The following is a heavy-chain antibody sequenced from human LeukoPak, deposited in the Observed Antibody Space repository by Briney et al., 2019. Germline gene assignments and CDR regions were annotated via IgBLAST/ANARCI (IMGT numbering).Heavy chain of an antibody. CDR3: AREGQQLSNFYNWFDP. CDR1: GYTFTSYG. CDR2: ISAYNGNT. D-gene: IGHD6-13*01. Sequence: GASVKVSCKASGYTFTSYGISWVRQAPGQGLEWMGWISAYNGNTNYAQKLRGRVTMTTDTSTSTAYMELRSLRSGDTAVYYCAREGQQLSNFYNWFDPWGQGTLVTVSS. V-gene: IGHV1-18*01. J-gene: IGHJ5*02.